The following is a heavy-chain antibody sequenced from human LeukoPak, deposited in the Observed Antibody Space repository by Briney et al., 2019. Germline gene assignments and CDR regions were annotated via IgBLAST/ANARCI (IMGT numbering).Heavy chain of an antibody. CDR1: GFTFSSYA. J-gene: IGHJ3*02. D-gene: IGHD6-19*01. CDR3: ARDHSGKPGAFDI. V-gene: IGHV3-30*04. CDR2: ISYDGSNK. Sequence: PGGSLRLSCAASGFTFSSYAMHWVRQAPGKGLEWVAVISYDGSNKYYADSVKGRFTISRDNSKNTLYLQMNSLRAEDTALYYCARDHSGKPGAFDIWGRGTMVTVSS.